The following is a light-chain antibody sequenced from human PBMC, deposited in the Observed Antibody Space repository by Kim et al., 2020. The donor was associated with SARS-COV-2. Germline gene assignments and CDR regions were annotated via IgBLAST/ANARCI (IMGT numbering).Light chain of an antibody. J-gene: IGKJ4*01. CDR1: QSISNW. Sequence: DIQMTHSPSTLSASVGDRVTITCRASQSISNWLAWYQQKPGKTPNLLVYEASTLESGVPTRFSGSGSGTEFTLTISSLQPDDFATYYCQQYNTYPLTFGGGTKVDIK. V-gene: IGKV1-5*03. CDR3: QQYNTYPLT. CDR2: EAS.